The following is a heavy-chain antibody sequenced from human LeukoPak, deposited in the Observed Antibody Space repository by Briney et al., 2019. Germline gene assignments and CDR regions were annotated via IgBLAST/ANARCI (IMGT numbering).Heavy chain of an antibody. CDR3: ARHFPSRQIDY. J-gene: IGHJ4*02. CDR1: GGSISSYY. Sequence: SETLSLTCTVSGGSISSYYWGWIRQPPGKGLEWIGSIYYSGSTYYNPSLKSRVTISVDTSKNQFSLKLSSVTAADTAVYYCARHFPSRQIDYWGQGTLVTVSS. CDR2: IYYSGST. V-gene: IGHV4-39*01.